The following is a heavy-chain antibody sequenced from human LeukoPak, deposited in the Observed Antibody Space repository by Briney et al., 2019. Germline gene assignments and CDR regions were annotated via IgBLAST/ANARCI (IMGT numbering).Heavy chain of an antibody. D-gene: IGHD6-6*01. CDR2: IYYSGST. Sequence: PSETLSLTCTVSGGSISSYYWSWIRQPPGKGLEWIGYIYYSGSTNYNPSLKSRVTISVDTSKNQFSLKLSSVTAADTAVYYCARAAGTYSSSPDYFDYWGQGTLVTVSS. V-gene: IGHV4-59*01. CDR1: GGSISSYY. CDR3: ARAAGTYSSSPDYFDY. J-gene: IGHJ4*02.